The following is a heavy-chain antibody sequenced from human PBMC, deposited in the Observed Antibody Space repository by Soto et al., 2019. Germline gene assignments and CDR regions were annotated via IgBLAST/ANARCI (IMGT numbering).Heavy chain of an antibody. V-gene: IGHV4-39*01. CDR2: IYFRGNT. D-gene: IGHD3-9*01. Sequence: QLQLQESGPGLVKPSETLSLTCSVSGDSINSDKYYWGWIRQPPGKGLEWIGSIYFRGNTYYNPSLQTSVTISLDKSKSQFSLKLNSVTAADSAVYFCARLEGLATISYYFDFWGQGALVTVSS. CDR1: GDSINSDKYY. CDR3: ARLEGLATISYYFDF. J-gene: IGHJ4*02.